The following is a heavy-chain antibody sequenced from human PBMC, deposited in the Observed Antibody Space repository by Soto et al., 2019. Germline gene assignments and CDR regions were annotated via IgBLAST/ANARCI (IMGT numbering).Heavy chain of an antibody. CDR2: INHSGST. V-gene: IGHV4-34*01. CDR1: GGSFSGYY. J-gene: IGHJ4*02. D-gene: IGHD6-13*01. CDR3: ARGGAENGSIAAAGMDY. Sequence: SETLSLTCAVYGGSFSGYYLSWIRQPPGKGLEWIGEINHSGSTNYNPSLKSRVTISVDTSKNQFSLKLSSVTAADTAVYYCARGGAENGSIAAAGMDYWGQGTLVTVSS.